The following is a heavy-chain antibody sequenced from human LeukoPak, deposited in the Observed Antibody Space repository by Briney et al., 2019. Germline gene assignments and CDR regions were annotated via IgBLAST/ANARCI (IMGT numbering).Heavy chain of an antibody. D-gene: IGHD3-22*01. CDR2: IYHSGST. CDR1: GYSISSGYY. Sequence: SQTLSLTCTVSGYSISSGYYWGWIRQPPGKGLEWIGSIYHSGSTYYNPSLKSRVTISVDTSKNQFSLKLSSVTAADTAVYYCARDMTYYYDSSGYYYPFDYWGQGTLVTVSS. J-gene: IGHJ4*02. CDR3: ARDMTYYYDSSGYYYPFDY. V-gene: IGHV4-38-2*02.